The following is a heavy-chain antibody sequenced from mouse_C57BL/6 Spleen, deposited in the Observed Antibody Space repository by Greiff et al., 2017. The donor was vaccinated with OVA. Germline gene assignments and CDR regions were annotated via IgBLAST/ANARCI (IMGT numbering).Heavy chain of an antibody. CDR2: IHPSDSDT. CDR3: AAGGFYYYGSSSWFAY. J-gene: IGHJ3*01. Sequence: VQLQQPGAELVKPGASVKVSCKASGYTFTSYWMHWVKQRPVQGLEWIGRIHPSDSDTNYNQKFKGKATLTVDKSSSTAYMQLSSLTSEDSAVYYCAAGGFYYYGSSSWFAYWGQGTLVTVSA. D-gene: IGHD1-1*01. CDR1: GYTFTSYW. V-gene: IGHV1-74*01.